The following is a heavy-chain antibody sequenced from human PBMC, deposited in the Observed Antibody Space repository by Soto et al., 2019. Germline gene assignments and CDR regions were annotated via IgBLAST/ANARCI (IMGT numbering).Heavy chain of an antibody. V-gene: IGHV1-69*02. D-gene: IGHD6-13*01. J-gene: IGHJ4*02. CDR2: IIPILGIA. Sequence: QVQLVQSGAEVKKPGSSVKVSCKASGGTFSSYTISWVRQAPGQGLEWMGRIIPILGIANYAQKFQGRVTITADKSPSTAYMELSSLRSEDTAVYYCARVAAGIPFDYWGQGTLVTVSS. CDR1: GGTFSSYT. CDR3: ARVAAGIPFDY.